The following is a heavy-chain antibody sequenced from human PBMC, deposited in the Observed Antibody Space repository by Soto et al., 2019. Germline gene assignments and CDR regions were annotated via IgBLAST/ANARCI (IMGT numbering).Heavy chain of an antibody. CDR3: ARPVPYGDTNNPYNWFDP. J-gene: IGHJ5*02. D-gene: IGHD4-17*01. CDR1: GDSISSYY. V-gene: IGHV4-59*08. Sequence: SGTLSLTSTVSGDSISSYYWSWIRQPPGKGLEWIGYIYYSGSTNYNPSLKSRVTISVDTSKNQFSLKLSSVTAADTAVYYCARPVPYGDTNNPYNWFDPWGQGTLGTVFS. CDR2: IYYSGST.